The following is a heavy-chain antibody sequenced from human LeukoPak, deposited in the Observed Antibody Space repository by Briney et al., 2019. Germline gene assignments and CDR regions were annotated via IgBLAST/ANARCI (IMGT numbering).Heavy chain of an antibody. Sequence: PGGSLRLSCAASGFTFSSYEMNWVRQVPGKGLEWVSYISTSGSTIYYADSVKGRFTISRDNAKNSLYLQMNSLRAEGTAVYYCARDESYDSSGYHEHDAFDIWGQGTMVTVSS. CDR2: ISTSGSTI. V-gene: IGHV3-48*03. CDR3: ARDESYDSSGYHEHDAFDI. J-gene: IGHJ3*02. D-gene: IGHD3-22*01. CDR1: GFTFSSYE.